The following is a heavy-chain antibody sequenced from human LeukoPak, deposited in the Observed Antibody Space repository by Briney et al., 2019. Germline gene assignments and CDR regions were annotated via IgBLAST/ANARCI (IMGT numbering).Heavy chain of an antibody. V-gene: IGHV3-23*01. Sequence: PGGSLRLSCSASGFTFSTHAMSWVRQTPGKGLEYVSGIGGGDDIHYTASVKGRVTVSRDNSKNTLFLQMNSLRAEDTAVYYCAKDATPGNSMWDYFDYWGQGTLVTVSS. CDR1: GFTFSTHA. J-gene: IGHJ4*02. D-gene: IGHD1-1*01. CDR3: AKDATPGNSMWDYFDY. CDR2: IGGGDDI.